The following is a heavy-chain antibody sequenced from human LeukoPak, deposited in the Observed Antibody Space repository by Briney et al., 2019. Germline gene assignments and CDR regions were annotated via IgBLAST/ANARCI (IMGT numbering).Heavy chain of an antibody. D-gene: IGHD1-26*01. Sequence: SETLSLTCAVYGGSFSCYYWSWIRQAPGKGLEWMGEINHSGSTNYNPSLKSRVTISVDTSKNQFSLKLSSVTAADTAVYYCARGVGATTLPGYNWFDPWGQGTLVSVSS. J-gene: IGHJ5*02. CDR3: ARGVGATTLPGYNWFDP. CDR2: INHSGST. CDR1: GGSFSCYY. V-gene: IGHV4-34*01.